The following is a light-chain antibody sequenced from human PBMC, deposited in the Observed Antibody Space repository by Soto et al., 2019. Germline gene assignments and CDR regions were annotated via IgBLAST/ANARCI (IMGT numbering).Light chain of an antibody. CDR3: NSWTRTTTPWV. Sequence: QSALTQPASVSGSPGQSITISCTGTSSDIGDYNHVSWYQKYPGKAPKLMIYEVNNRPSGVSNRFSGSKSGNTDSLTISGLQAEDEGDHYCNSWTRTTTPWVFGGGTKLTVL. CDR1: SSDIGDYNH. J-gene: IGLJ3*02. CDR2: EVN. V-gene: IGLV2-14*01.